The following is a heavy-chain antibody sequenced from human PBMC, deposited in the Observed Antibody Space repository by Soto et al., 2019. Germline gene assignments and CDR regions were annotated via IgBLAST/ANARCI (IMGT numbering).Heavy chain of an antibody. V-gene: IGHV1-18*01. CDR3: ARVSCSSTSCFFDY. J-gene: IGHJ4*02. D-gene: IGHD2-2*01. Sequence: GASVKLSCKDSGYTFTSNGISWVRQAPGQGLEWMGWISAYNGNTNYAQKLQGRVTMTTDTSTSTAYMELRSLRSDDTAVYYCARVSCSSTSCFFDYWGQGTLVTVSS. CDR2: ISAYNGNT. CDR1: GYTFTSNG.